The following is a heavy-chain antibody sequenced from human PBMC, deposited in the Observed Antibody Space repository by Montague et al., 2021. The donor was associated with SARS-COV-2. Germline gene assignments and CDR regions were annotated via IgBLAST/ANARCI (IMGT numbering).Heavy chain of an antibody. CDR1: GFSLSTSGMC. CDR2: IDWDDDK. D-gene: IGHD3-9*01. CDR3: ARSHYDILTGYYTVFDY. V-gene: IGHV2-70*01. J-gene: IGHJ4*02. Sequence: PALVKPTQTLTLTCTFSGFSLSTSGMCVSWIRQPPGKALEWLALIDWDDDKYYSTPLKTRLTISKDTSKNQVVLTMTNMDPVDTATYYCARSHYDILTGYYTVFDYWGQGTLVTVSS.